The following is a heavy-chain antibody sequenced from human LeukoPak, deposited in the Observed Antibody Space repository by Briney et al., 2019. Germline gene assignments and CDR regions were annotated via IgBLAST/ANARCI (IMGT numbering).Heavy chain of an antibody. Sequence: ASVKVSCKASGYTFTSYAMHWVRQAPGQRLEWMGWINAGNGNTKYSQKFQGRVTITRDTSASTACMELSSLRSEDTAVYYCARSPTMVRGALDYWGQGTLVTVSS. CDR1: GYTFTSYA. CDR3: ARSPTMVRGALDY. CDR2: INAGNGNT. D-gene: IGHD3-10*01. V-gene: IGHV1-3*01. J-gene: IGHJ4*02.